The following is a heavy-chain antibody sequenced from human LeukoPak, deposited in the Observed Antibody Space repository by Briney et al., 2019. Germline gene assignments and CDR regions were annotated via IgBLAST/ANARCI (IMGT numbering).Heavy chain of an antibody. CDR2: ISGSGGST. Sequence: GGSLRLSCAASGFTFSSYGMSWVRQAPGKGLEWVSAISGSGGSTYYADSVKGRFTISRDNSKNTLYLQMNSLRAEDTAVYYCAKDRGHYDILTGNDYWGQGTLVTVSS. CDR3: AKDRGHYDILTGNDY. J-gene: IGHJ4*02. D-gene: IGHD3-9*01. CDR1: GFTFSSYG. V-gene: IGHV3-23*01.